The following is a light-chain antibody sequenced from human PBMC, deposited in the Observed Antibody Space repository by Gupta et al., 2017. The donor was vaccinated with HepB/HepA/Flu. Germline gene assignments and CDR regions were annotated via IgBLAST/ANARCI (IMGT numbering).Light chain of an antibody. Sequence: EIVFTHSPGTLSLSPGERATLSCRASQSVSSSYLAWYQQKPGQAPRLLIYGASSRATGIPDRFSGGGSGTDFTLTISRLEPEDFAVYYCQLYGSSPFTFGPGTKVDIK. J-gene: IGKJ3*01. CDR2: GAS. CDR1: QSVSSSY. CDR3: QLYGSSPFT. V-gene: IGKV3-20*01.